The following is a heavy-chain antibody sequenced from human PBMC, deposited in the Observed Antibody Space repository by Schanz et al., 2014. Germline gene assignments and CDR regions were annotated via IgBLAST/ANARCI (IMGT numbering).Heavy chain of an antibody. CDR2: IWIGGNNK. J-gene: IGHJ3*02. CDR3: AKDPHKDDGGKTQALDI. CDR1: GFTFSSYC. V-gene: IGHV3-33*06. D-gene: IGHD4-17*01. Sequence: QVQLVESGGGVVQPGRSLRLSCATSGFTFSSYCMHWVRQAPGKGLEWVAVIWIGGNNKYYADSVKGRFTISRDNSKNTLYLQLTSLRAEDTALYCCAKDPHKDDGGKTQALDIWGQGTMVTVSS.